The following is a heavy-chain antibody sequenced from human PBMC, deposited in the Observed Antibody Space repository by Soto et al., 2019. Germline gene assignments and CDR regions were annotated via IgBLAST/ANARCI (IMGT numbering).Heavy chain of an antibody. CDR3: AKDLSRWPHYAFDS. CDR1: GFTFSSYS. D-gene: IGHD4-17*01. CDR2: ISTNGDTA. J-gene: IGHJ5*01. V-gene: IGHV3-23*01. Sequence: GESLKISCAASGFTFSSYSMNWVRQAPGKGLEWVSGISTNGDTANYADSVKGRFTISRDNSKNALYMQMNGLRPEDTAVYYCAKDLSRWPHYAFDSWGQGTLVTVSS.